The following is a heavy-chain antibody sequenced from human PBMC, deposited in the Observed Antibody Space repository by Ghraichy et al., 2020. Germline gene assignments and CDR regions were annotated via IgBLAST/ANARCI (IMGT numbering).Heavy chain of an antibody. D-gene: IGHD4-17*01. CDR1: GFTFSNYN. V-gene: IGHV3-48*01. Sequence: LSLTCAASGFTFSNYNMKWVRQAPGKGLEWVSYISSSSDTIYYADSVKGRFTISRDNAKNSLYLQMNSLRAEDTAVYYFARSYGDPAGYYYYGMDVWGQGTTVTVSS. J-gene: IGHJ6*02. CDR3: ARSYGDPAGYYYYGMDV. CDR2: ISSSSDTI.